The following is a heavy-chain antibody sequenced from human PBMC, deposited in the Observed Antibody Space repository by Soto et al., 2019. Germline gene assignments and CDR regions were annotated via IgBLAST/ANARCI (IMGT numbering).Heavy chain of an antibody. CDR3: ARIERDDRGGYVFIYPDY. D-gene: IGHD5-12*01. V-gene: IGHV2-26*01. CDR1: GFSLSDARVG. CDR2: IFSNDEK. J-gene: IGHJ4*02. Sequence: QVTLKESGPVLVKPTETFTLTCTVSGFSLSDARVGVNWIRQPPGKALEWLAHIFSNDEKSFSTSLKSRLTVSKDTSKTQVVLTMTNMDPVDTATYYCARIERDDRGGYVFIYPDYWGQGTLVTVSS.